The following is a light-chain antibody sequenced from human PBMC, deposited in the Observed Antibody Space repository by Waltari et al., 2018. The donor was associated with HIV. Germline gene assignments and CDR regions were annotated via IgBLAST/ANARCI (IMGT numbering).Light chain of an antibody. J-gene: IGLJ3*02. CDR3: GVWDSTLKQWL. CDR1: TSNVETQW. Sequence: QSVLTRPPSASGAPGQTVTISCSGSTSNVETQWVYWYQQLPGTAPKLLIYRNYQRPSGVPDRFSSSKAGASASLISSGLRSEDEADYFCGVWDSTLKQWLFGGRTKLTVL. CDR2: RNY. V-gene: IGLV1-47*01.